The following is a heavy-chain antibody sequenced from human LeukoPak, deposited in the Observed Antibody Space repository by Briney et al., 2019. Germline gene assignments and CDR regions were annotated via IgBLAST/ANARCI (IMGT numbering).Heavy chain of an antibody. CDR1: GFTFSRSW. V-gene: IGHV3-7*01. J-gene: IGHJ4*02. CDR3: ARNLWLGERGLFFFDD. Sequence: GVSLRLSCVASGFTFSRSWMSWVRQVPGKGLEWVATINYDGREEYYLNSVKGRFTISRDNTKNSVYLQVDGLRADDTAVYYCARNLWLGERGLFFFDDWGQGTQVTVSS. D-gene: IGHD5-12*01. CDR2: INYDGREE.